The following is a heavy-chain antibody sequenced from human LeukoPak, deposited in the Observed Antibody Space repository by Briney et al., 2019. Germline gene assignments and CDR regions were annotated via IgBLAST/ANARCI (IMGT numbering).Heavy chain of an antibody. V-gene: IGHV3-21*01. CDR1: GFSLSGYT. J-gene: IGHJ4*02. D-gene: IGHD1-14*01. CDR2: LTSSSTYI. Sequence: SGGSLRLSCAASGFSLSGYTVNWVRQTPGKGLEWVSSLTSSSTYIYYADSVRGRFTISRDNAKNSLYLQMNSLRAEDTAVYYCTRSSGTYFDYWGQGTLVTVSS. CDR3: TRSSGTYFDY.